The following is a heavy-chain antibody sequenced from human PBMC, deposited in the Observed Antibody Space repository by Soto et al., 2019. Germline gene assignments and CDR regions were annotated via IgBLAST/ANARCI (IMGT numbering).Heavy chain of an antibody. CDR1: EFTFSNYA. D-gene: IGHD3-9*01. Sequence: SLRLSCAASEFTFSNYAMSWVHQAPGKGLGWVSSIGSGGSPTYYADSVKGRFTISRDNSKNTLYLQMNSLRAEDTAVYYCAKGALSTYFDWGQGTLVTVSS. CDR2: IGSGGSPT. J-gene: IGHJ4*02. V-gene: IGHV3-23*01. CDR3: AKGALSTYFD.